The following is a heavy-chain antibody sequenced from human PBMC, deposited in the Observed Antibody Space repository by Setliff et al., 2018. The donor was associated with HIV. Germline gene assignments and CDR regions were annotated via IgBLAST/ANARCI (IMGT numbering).Heavy chain of an antibody. CDR3: VRDSAASVWVGASVYYFDF. Sequence: GGSLRLSCTASGFSFRNFGMTWVRQAPGKGLEWVSSISSSDDDTHYADLLRGRFTASRDNAKSALYLQMNNLSVDDTAVYYCVRDSAASVWVGASVYYFDFWGQGIQVTVSS. D-gene: IGHD1-26*01. CDR1: GFSFRNFG. CDR2: ISSSDDDT. V-gene: IGHV3-21*01. J-gene: IGHJ4*02.